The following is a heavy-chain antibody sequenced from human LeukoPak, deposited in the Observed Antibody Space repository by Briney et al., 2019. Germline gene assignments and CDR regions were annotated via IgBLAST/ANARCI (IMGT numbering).Heavy chain of an antibody. D-gene: IGHD3-22*01. V-gene: IGHV3-72*01. Sequence: GGSLRLSCAASGFTFSDHYMDWVRQAPGKGLEWVGRIRNKANSYTTEYAASAKGRFTISRDDSKDTLYLQMNSLKTEDTAVYYCTTAQFFNSSGSLAYWGQGTLVTVSS. CDR3: TTAQFFNSSGSLAY. CDR2: IRNKANSYTT. J-gene: IGHJ4*02. CDR1: GFTFSDHY.